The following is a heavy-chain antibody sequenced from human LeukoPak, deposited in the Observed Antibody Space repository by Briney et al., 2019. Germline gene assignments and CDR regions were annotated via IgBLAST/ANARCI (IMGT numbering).Heavy chain of an antibody. CDR1: GGSISSYY. J-gene: IGHJ4*02. CDR3: ARDVGGWYDY. V-gene: IGHV4-59*01. D-gene: IGHD6-19*01. CDR2: IYYSGST. Sequence: SETLSLTCTVSGGSISSYYWSWVRQPPGKGLEWSGYIYYSGSTDYKPSLTSRVTISVDTSKNQFSLKVSSVTAADTAVYYCARDVGGWYDYWGQGTLVT.